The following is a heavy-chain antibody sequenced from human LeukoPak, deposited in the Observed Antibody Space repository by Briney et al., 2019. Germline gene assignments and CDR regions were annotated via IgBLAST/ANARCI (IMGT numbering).Heavy chain of an antibody. CDR2: IIPIFGTA. Sequence: ASVKVSCKASGGTFSSYAISWVRQAPGQGLEWMGGIIPIFGTANYAQKFQGRVTITTDESTSTAYMELSSLRSEDTAVYYCSRLVQAPSIAVRRFPTQGWFDPWGQGTLVTVSS. V-gene: IGHV1-69*05. CDR1: GGTFSSYA. J-gene: IGHJ5*02. D-gene: IGHD6-6*01. CDR3: SRLVQAPSIAVRRFPTQGWFDP.